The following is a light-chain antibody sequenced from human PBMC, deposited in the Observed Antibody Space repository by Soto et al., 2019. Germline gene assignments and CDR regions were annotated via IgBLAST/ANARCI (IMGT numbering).Light chain of an antibody. Sequence: EILLTQSPATLPVSPGERATLSCRASQSISDTLAWYQQKPGQAPRLLIYGASRRATGFPARFSGSGSGTEFTLTISSLQSEDFAVYYCQQYDNWPWTFGQGTKVDIK. V-gene: IGKV3-15*01. CDR2: GAS. CDR1: QSISDT. CDR3: QQYDNWPWT. J-gene: IGKJ1*01.